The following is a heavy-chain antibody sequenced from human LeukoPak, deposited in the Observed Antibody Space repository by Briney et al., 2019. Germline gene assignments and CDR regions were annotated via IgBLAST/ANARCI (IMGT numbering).Heavy chain of an antibody. Sequence: SETLSLTCAVYGGSFSGYYWSWIRQPPGKGLEWIGEINHSGSTNYNPSLRSRVTISVDTSKNQFSLKLSSVTAADTAVYYCARDRAPYCSSTSCYQGHDYWGQGTLVTVSS. CDR3: ARDRAPYCSSTSCYQGHDY. CDR1: GGSFSGYY. J-gene: IGHJ4*02. CDR2: INHSGST. V-gene: IGHV4-34*01. D-gene: IGHD2-2*01.